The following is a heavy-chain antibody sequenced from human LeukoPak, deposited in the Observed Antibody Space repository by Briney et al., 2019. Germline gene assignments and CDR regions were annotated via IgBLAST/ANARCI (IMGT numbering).Heavy chain of an antibody. CDR1: GGTFSSYA. J-gene: IGHJ6*03. CDR2: IIPIFGTA. CDR3: ARGRSGGVGASYYYYYYMDV. Sequence: GASVKVSCKASGGTFSSYAISWVRQAPGQGLEWMGGIIPIFGTANYAQKFQGRVTITADESTSTAYMELSSLRSEDTAVYYCARGRSGGVGASYYYYYYMDVWGKGTTVTISS. D-gene: IGHD1-26*01. V-gene: IGHV1-69*13.